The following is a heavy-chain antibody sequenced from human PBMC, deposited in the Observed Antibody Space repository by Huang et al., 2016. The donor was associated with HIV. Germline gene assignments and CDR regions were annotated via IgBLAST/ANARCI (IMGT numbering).Heavy chain of an antibody. V-gene: IGHV1-8*02. D-gene: IGHD4-17*01. CDR1: GYTFTNYD. J-gene: IGHJ4*02. CDR3: ARSAYGDLDY. Sequence: QVHLVQSGAEVKKPGASVKVSCKASGYTFTNYDINWVRQAPGRGCGCVGGVNPNTGNTGFAQSFQCRFTRTRKTSITTAYMELTSLTSEDTAVYYCARSAYGDLDYWGLGTLVIVSS. CDR2: VNPNTGNT.